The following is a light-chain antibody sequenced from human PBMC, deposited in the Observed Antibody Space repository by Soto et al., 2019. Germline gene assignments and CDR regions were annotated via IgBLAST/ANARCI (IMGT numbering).Light chain of an antibody. CDR3: GSYPGSSTSVV. Sequence: QSALTQPASVSGSPGQSITISCTGTSSDVGGYNYVSWYQQHPGKAPKLMIYDVSNRPSGVSNRFSGSKSGNTASLTISGLQAEDEADYYCGSYPGSSTSVVFGGGTKLTVL. J-gene: IGLJ2*01. CDR1: SSDVGGYNY. CDR2: DVS. V-gene: IGLV2-14*01.